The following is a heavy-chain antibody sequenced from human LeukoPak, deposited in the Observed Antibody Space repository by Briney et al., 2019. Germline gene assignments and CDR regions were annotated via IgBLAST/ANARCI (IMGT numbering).Heavy chain of an antibody. CDR2: IYTSGST. CDR1: GGSISSSSYY. Sequence: SETLSLTCTVSGGSISSSSYYWSWIRQPAGTGLEWIGRIYTSGSTNYNPSLKSRVTMSVDTSKNQFSLKLSSVTAADTAVYYCARKTSPYSSGWYGPNWFDPWGQGTLVTVSS. J-gene: IGHJ5*02. D-gene: IGHD6-19*01. CDR3: ARKTSPYSSGWYGPNWFDP. V-gene: IGHV4-61*02.